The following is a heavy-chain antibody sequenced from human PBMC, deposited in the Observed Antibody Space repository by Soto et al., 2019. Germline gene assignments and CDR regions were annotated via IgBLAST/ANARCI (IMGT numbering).Heavy chain of an antibody. V-gene: IGHV1-69*06. CDR2: IIPMLGTT. Sequence: QVQLVQSGAEVKKPGSSVKVSCKASGGSFSNHALSWVRQAPGQGLEWMGGIIPMLGTTNYAQKFKGRVAITADKSTSTAYMELSSLRSEDTAVYYCARGWEYYDFWSGPSNSDLDVWGQGTTVTVSS. D-gene: IGHD3-3*01. J-gene: IGHJ6*02. CDR3: ARGWEYYDFWSGPSNSDLDV. CDR1: GGSFSNHA.